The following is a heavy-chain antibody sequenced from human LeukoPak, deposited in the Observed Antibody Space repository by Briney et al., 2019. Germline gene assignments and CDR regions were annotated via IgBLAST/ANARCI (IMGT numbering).Heavy chain of an antibody. J-gene: IGHJ6*03. CDR2: IYYSGST. V-gene: IGHV4-59*01. CDR3: ARGGYYGSGSYGYYYYYMDV. Sequence: SETLSLTCTVSGGSISSYYWSWIRQPPGKGLEWIGYIYYSGSTNYNPSLKSRVTISVDTSKNQFSLKLTSVTAADTAVYFCARGGYYGSGSYGYYYYYMDVWGKGTTVTVSS. CDR1: GGSISSYY. D-gene: IGHD3-10*01.